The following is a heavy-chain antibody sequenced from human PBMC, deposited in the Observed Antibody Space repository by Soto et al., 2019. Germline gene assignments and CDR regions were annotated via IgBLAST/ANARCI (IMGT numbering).Heavy chain of an antibody. V-gene: IGHV1-69*02. CDR1: GGTTSSYT. CDR2: IVPMIGKV. CDR3: ALRTGNWNPLAD. D-gene: IGHD1-1*01. J-gene: IGHJ4*02. Sequence: QVQLVQSGAEVEKPGSSVKVSCKVSGGTTSSYTIGWVRQAPGQGLQWMGNIVPMIGKVDYAQTFQDRVTLTADKSTRTAYMELSRLRFEDTAVYFCALRTGNWNPLADWGQGTLVTVSS.